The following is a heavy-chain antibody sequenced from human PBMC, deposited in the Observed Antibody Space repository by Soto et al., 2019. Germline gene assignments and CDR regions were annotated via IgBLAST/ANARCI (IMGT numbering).Heavy chain of an antibody. D-gene: IGHD4-17*01. Sequence: GSLRLSCAASGFTFSSYAMSWVRQAPGKGLEWVSAISGSGGSTYSADSVKGRFTISRDNSKNTLHLQMNSLRAEDTAVYYCARDTSTVTPYPYIWGQGTMVTVSS. CDR1: GFTFSSYA. CDR2: ISGSGGST. V-gene: IGHV3-23*01. J-gene: IGHJ3*02. CDR3: ARDTSTVTPYPYI.